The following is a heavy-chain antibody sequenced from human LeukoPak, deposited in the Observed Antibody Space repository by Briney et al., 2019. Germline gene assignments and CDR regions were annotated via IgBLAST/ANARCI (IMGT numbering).Heavy chain of an antibody. V-gene: IGHV1-69*13. Sequence: ASVKVSCKASGGTFSSYAISWVRQAPGQGLEWMGGIIPIFGTANYAQKFQGRVTITADESTSTAYMELSSLRSDDTAVYYCARDYYGSGSSPYYYMDVWGKGTTVTISS. CDR1: GGTFSSYA. CDR2: IIPIFGTA. J-gene: IGHJ6*03. D-gene: IGHD3-10*01. CDR3: ARDYYGSGSSPYYYMDV.